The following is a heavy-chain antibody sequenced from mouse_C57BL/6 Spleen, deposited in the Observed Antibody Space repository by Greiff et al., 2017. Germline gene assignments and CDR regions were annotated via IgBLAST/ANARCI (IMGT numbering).Heavy chain of an antibody. Sequence: DVKLVESGGGLVQPKGSLKLSCAASGFSFNTYAMNWVRQAPGKGLEWVARIRSKSNNYATYYADSVKDRFTISRDDSESMLYLQMNNLKTEDTAMYYCVREGSWFAYWGQGTLVTVSA. V-gene: IGHV10-1*01. CDR3: VREGSWFAY. CDR1: GFSFNTYA. CDR2: IRSKSNNYAT. J-gene: IGHJ3*01.